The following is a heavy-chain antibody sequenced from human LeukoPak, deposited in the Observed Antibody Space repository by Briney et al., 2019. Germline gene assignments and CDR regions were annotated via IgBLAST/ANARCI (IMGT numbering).Heavy chain of an antibody. CDR2: ISSSSSYI. Sequence: GGSLRLSCAASGFTFSSYSMNWVRQAPGKGLEWVSSISSSSSYIYYADSVKGRFTISRDNAKNSLYLQMNSLRAEDTAVYYCARVNMYYDFWSGLSGWFDPWGQGTLVTVSS. J-gene: IGHJ5*02. V-gene: IGHV3-21*01. CDR3: ARVNMYYDFWSGLSGWFDP. D-gene: IGHD3-3*01. CDR1: GFTFSSYS.